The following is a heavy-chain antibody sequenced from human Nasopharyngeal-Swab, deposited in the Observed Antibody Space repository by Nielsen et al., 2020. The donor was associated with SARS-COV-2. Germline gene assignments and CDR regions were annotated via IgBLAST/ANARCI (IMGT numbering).Heavy chain of an antibody. CDR2: MNPNSGNT. Sequence: ASVKVSCNASGYTFTSYDINWVRQATGQGLEWMGWMNPNSGNTGYAQKSQGRVTMTRNTSISTAYMELSSLRSEDTAVYYCARAGRIIELFDYWGQGTLVTVSS. D-gene: IGHD3-16*02. CDR3: ARAGRIIELFDY. J-gene: IGHJ4*02. V-gene: IGHV1-8*01. CDR1: GYTFTSYD.